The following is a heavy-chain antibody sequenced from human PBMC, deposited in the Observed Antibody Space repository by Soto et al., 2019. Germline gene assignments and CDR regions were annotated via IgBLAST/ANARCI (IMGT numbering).Heavy chain of an antibody. Sequence: QVQLVESGGGVVQPGRSLRLSCAASGFTFSSYGMHWVRQAPGKGLEWVAVISYDGSNKYYADSVKGRFTISRDNSKNTLYLQMNSLRAEDTAVYYCAIGSRKDYAGYYYGMDVWGQGTTVTVSS. V-gene: IGHV3-30*03. D-gene: IGHD4-17*01. CDR2: ISYDGSNK. CDR1: GFTFSSYG. CDR3: AIGSRKDYAGYYYGMDV. J-gene: IGHJ6*02.